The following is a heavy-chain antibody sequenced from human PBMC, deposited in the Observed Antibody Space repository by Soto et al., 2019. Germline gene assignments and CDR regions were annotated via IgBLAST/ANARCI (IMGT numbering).Heavy chain of an antibody. V-gene: IGHV1-8*01. J-gene: IGHJ4*02. D-gene: IGHD3-10*01. CDR3: ARGGVFFFAAPTNPFDY. CDR2: MNPNSGNT. CDR1: GYTFTSYD. Sequence: VASVKVSCKASGYTFTSYDINWARQATGQGLEWMGWMNPNSGNTGYAQKFQGRVTMTRNTSISTAYMELSSLRSEDTAVYYCARGGVFFFAAPTNPFDYWGQGTLVTVSS.